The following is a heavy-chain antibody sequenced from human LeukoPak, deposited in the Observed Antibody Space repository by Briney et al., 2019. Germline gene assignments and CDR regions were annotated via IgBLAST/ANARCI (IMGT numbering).Heavy chain of an antibody. V-gene: IGHV3-23*01. CDR3: AKGGIYYDSSGYWDY. CDR2: ISGSGGST. J-gene: IGHJ4*02. D-gene: IGHD3-22*01. CDR1: GFPFSSYA. Sequence: GGSLRVSCAVSGFPFSSYAMSWVRQAPGKGLEWVSAISGSGGSTYYADSVKGRFTISRDNSKNTLYLQMNSLRAEDTAVYYCAKGGIYYDSSGYWDYWGQGTLVTVSS.